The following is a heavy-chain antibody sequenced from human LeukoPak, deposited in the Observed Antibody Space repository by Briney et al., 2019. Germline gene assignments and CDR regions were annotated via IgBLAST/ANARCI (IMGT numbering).Heavy chain of an antibody. CDR1: GGTFSSCA. CDR3: AREGGYSYGPAFDY. Sequence: SVKVSCKASGGTFSSCAISWVRQAPGQGLEWMGGIIPIFGTANYAQKFQGRVTITTDESTSTAYMELSSLRSEDTAVYYCAREGGYSYGPAFDYWGQGTLVTVSS. J-gene: IGHJ4*02. D-gene: IGHD5-18*01. V-gene: IGHV1-69*05. CDR2: IIPIFGTA.